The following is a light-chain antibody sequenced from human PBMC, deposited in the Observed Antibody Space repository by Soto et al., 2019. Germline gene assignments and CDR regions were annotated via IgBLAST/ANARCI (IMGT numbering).Light chain of an antibody. V-gene: IGKV1-5*03. CDR1: QSISSW. CDR3: QQYNSYPWP. CDR2: KAS. Sequence: DIQMTQSPSTLSASVGDRVTITCRASQSISSWLAWYQQKPGKAPKVLIYKASSLESGVPSRFSGRGSGTEVTLTISSLQPDDFATYYCQQYNSYPWPFGQGTKVEIK. J-gene: IGKJ1*01.